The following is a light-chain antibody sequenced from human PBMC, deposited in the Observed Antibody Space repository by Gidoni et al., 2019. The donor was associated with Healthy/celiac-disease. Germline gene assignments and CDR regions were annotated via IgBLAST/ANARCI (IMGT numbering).Light chain of an antibody. CDR2: GAS. CDR1: QSVSSN. CDR3: QQYNNWRTWT. J-gene: IGKJ1*01. Sequence: EIVMTQSPATLSVSPGERATLSCRASQSVSSNLAWYQQQPGQAPRLLSYGASTRATGIPARFSGSGSGTEFTLTISSLQSEDFAVYYCQQYNNWRTWTFGQGTKVEIK. V-gene: IGKV3-15*01.